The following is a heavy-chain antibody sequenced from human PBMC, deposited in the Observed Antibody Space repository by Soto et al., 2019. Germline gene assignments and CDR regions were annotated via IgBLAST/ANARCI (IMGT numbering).Heavy chain of an antibody. D-gene: IGHD5-18*01. CDR2: INHSGST. CDR3: ARARPYSYVDS. Sequence: KTSETLSLTCAVYGGSFSGYYWSWIRQPPGKGLEWIGEINHSGSTNYNPSLKSRVTISVDTSKNQFSLKLSSVTAADTAVYYCARARPYSYVDSWGQGTLVTVSS. J-gene: IGHJ5*01. CDR1: GGSFSGYY. V-gene: IGHV4-34*01.